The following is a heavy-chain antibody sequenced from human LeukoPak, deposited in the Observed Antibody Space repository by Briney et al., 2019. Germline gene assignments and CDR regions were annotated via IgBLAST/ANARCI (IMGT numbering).Heavy chain of an antibody. V-gene: IGHV3-23*01. CDR3: AKDPTYNSDAFDI. J-gene: IGHJ3*02. CDR1: GFTFNTYA. CDR2: VSGSGGST. Sequence: GSLRLSCAASGFTFNTYAMSWVRQAPGKGLEWVSTVSGSGGSTYYADSVKGRFTISRDNSKNTLYLQMNSLRAEDTAVYYCAKDPTYNSDAFDIWGQGTMVTVSS. D-gene: IGHD1-1*01.